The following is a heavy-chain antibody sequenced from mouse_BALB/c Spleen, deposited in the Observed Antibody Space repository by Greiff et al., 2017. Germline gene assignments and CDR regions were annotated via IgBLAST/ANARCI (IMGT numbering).Heavy chain of an antibody. J-gene: IGHJ3*01. D-gene: IGHD1-1*01. V-gene: IGHV3-6*02. CDR1: GYSITSGYY. CDR3: AREDYGSPAWFAY. Sequence: EVQLQQSGPGLVKPSQSLSLTCSVTGYSITSGYYWNWIRQFPGNKLEWMGYISYDGSNNYNPSLKNRISITRDTSKNQFFLKLNSVTTEDTATYYCAREDYGSPAWFAYWGQGTLVTVSA. CDR2: ISYDGSN.